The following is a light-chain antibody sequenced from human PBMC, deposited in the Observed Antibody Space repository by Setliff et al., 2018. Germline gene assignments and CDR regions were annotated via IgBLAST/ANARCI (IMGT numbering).Light chain of an antibody. J-gene: IGLJ1*01. CDR3: CSYAGSYTSLYV. CDR2: DVS. Sequence: QSVLAQPRSVSGSPGQSVTISCTGTSSDVGGYNYVSWYQQHPGKAPKLMIYDVSKRPSGVPDRFSGSKSGNTASLTISGLQAEDEADYYCCSYAGSYTSLYVFGTGTKGT. CDR1: SSDVGGYNY. V-gene: IGLV2-11*01.